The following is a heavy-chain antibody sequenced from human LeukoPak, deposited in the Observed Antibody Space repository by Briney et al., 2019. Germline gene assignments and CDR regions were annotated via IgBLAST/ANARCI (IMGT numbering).Heavy chain of an antibody. J-gene: IGHJ6*02. CDR2: IIPILGIA. D-gene: IGHD4-17*01. V-gene: IGHV1-69*04. CDR1: GGTFSSYA. CDR3: ARDRDDYGDYRDRSGSLDYGMDV. Sequence: GASVKVSCKASGGTFSSYAISWVRQAPGQGLEWMGRIIPILGIANYAQKFQGRVTITADKSTSTAYMELSSLRSEDTAVYYCARDRDDYGDYRDRSGSLDYGMDVWGQGTTVTVSS.